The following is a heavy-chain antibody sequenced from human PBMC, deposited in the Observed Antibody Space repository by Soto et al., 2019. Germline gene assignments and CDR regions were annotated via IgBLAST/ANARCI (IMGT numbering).Heavy chain of an antibody. V-gene: IGHV4-59*01. D-gene: IGHD3-22*01. CDR1: GGSLSGYY. J-gene: IGHJ1*01. Sequence: SETLSLTCTVSGGSLSGYYWSWIRQPPGKGLEWIGDFYSSGSPHHNPSLKNRVSISEDRSKNEFSLKLSSVTAADTAIYYCARVFYYDSSGIGFYSWAQGTLVTVSS. CDR3: ARVFYYDSSGIGFYS. CDR2: FYSSGSP.